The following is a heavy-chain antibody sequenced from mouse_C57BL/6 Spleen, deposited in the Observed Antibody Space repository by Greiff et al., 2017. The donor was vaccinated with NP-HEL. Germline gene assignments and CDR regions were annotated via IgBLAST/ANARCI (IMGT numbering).Heavy chain of an antibody. CDR2: IWGGGST. V-gene: IGHV2-3*01. Sequence: VQLQESGPGLVAPSQSLSITCTVSGFSLTSYGVSWVRQPPGKGLEWLGVIWGGGSTNYHSALISRMGISKDNSKSQVFLKPNSLQTDDTATYYCAKGSYYGSEDPFAYWGQGTLVTVSA. J-gene: IGHJ3*01. D-gene: IGHD1-1*01. CDR3: AKGSYYGSEDPFAY. CDR1: GFSLTSYG.